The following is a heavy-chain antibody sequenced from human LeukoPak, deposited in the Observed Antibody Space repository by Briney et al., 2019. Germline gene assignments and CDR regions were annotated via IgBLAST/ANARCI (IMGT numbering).Heavy chain of an antibody. V-gene: IGHV4-59*01. J-gene: IGHJ5*02. CDR1: GGFISGYY. D-gene: IGHD4-11*01. CDR3: VRSKSGTYSWFDP. Sequence: PSETLSLTCTVSGGFISGYYWMWIRQPPGKGREGIGFIYYTGNTNYNHSLKSRLTISVDTSNNQFSLKVSSVTAADTAVYYCVRSKSGTYSWFDPWGQGTLVTVSS. CDR2: IYYTGNT.